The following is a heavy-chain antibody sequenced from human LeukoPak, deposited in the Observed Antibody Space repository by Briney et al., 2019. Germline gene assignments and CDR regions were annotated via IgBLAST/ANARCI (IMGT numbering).Heavy chain of an antibody. Sequence: GGSLRLSCAASGFTFSDYTMNWVRQAPGKGLEWVSSISSSSSYIYFANSVRGRFTIYRDNAKNSLYLQMNSLRAEDTAVYYCARQIRWPQAHFYDLWGQGTLVTVSS. CDR1: GFTFSDYT. CDR3: ARQIRWPQAHFYDL. D-gene: IGHD4-23*01. J-gene: IGHJ4*02. V-gene: IGHV3-21*01. CDR2: ISSSSSYI.